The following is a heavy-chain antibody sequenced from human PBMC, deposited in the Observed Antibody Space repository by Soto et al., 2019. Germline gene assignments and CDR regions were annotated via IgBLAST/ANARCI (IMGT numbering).Heavy chain of an antibody. CDR2: ITVYNGNT. CDR3: AGDQVQQLRHWDWFDP. Sequence: QVQLVQSGAEVKKPGASVKVSCKASGYTFTRYGISWVRQAPGQGLEWMGWITVYNGNTNYAQKLQGRVTMPTDTSPSTAYMELRRMRTDDTAGYYSAGDQVQQLRHWDWFDPWGQGTLVTVSS. J-gene: IGHJ5*02. V-gene: IGHV1-18*01. D-gene: IGHD6-13*01. CDR1: GYTFTRYG.